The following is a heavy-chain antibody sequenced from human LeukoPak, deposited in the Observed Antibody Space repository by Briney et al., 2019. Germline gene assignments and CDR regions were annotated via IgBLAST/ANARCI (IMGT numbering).Heavy chain of an antibody. CDR3: ASRPAGSTWYGVFDY. V-gene: IGHV4-59*11. CDR2: VFYPGST. Sequence: SETLSLTCTVSGGPIDRHYWSWIRQPPGKGLEWIGYVFYPGSTNYNPSLKSRVTMSLDTSRDQFSLRLTSVTAADTAIYYCASRPAGSTWYGVFDYWSQGTLVTLSS. D-gene: IGHD6-13*01. J-gene: IGHJ4*02. CDR1: GGPIDRHY.